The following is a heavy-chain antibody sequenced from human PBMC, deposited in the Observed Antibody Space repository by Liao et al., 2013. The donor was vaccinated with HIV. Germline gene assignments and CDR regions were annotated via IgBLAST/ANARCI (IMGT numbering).Heavy chain of an antibody. J-gene: IGHJ4*02. CDR1: GGSISSYY. CDR2: IYTSGST. CDR3: ARDLVYDFWSGYYLDY. V-gene: IGHV4-4*07. D-gene: IGHD3-3*01. Sequence: QVQLQESGPGLVKPSETLSLTCTVSGGSISSYYWSWIRQPAGKGLEWIGRIYTSGSTNYNPSLKSRVTISVDTSKNQFSLKLSSVTAADTAVYYCARDLVYDFWSGYYLDYWGQGTLVTVSS.